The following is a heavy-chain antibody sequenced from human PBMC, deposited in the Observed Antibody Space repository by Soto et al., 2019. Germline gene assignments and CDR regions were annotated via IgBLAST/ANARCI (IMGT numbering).Heavy chain of an antibody. Sequence: QVQLVHSGAAVKKPGSSVNVSCKASGGTFSRYSITWVRQAPGHGLEWIGRIIPIFGIASYAQKFQGRVTITADESTSTAYMELSILRSDDTAVYYCAREDRDRETGLVPAAIDGMDVWGQGATVTVSS. V-gene: IGHV1-69*15. J-gene: IGHJ6*02. CDR2: IIPIFGIA. CDR3: AREDRDRETGLVPAAIDGMDV. CDR1: GGTFSRYS. D-gene: IGHD2-2*01.